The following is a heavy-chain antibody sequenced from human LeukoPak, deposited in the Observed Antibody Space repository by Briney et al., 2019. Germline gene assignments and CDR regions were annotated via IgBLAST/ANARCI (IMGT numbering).Heavy chain of an antibody. CDR2: IYTSGST. J-gene: IGHJ6*03. D-gene: IGHD6-13*01. CDR1: GGSISSGSYY. V-gene: IGHV4-61*02. CDR3: ARGGVLSSSWYDLFDSNYYYYMDV. Sequence: PSETLSLTCTVSGGSISSGSYYWSWIRQPAGKGLEWIGRIYTSGSTNYNPSLKSRVTISVDTSKNQFSLKLSSVTAADTAVYYCARGGVLSSSWYDLFDSNYYYYMDVWGKGTTVTVSS.